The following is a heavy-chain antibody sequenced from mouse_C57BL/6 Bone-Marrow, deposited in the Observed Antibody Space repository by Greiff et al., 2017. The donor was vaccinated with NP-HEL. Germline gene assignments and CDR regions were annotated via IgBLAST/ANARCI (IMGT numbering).Heavy chain of an antibody. D-gene: IGHD3-2*02. Sequence: EVKLQESGPGLVKPSQSLSLTCSVTGYSITSGYYWNWIRQFPGNKLEWMGYISYDGSNNYNPSLKNRISITRDTSKNQFFLKLNSVTTEDTATYYCARDGGGSFDYWGQGTTLTVSS. CDR3: ARDGGGSFDY. J-gene: IGHJ2*01. CDR2: ISYDGSN. CDR1: GYSITSGYY. V-gene: IGHV3-6*01.